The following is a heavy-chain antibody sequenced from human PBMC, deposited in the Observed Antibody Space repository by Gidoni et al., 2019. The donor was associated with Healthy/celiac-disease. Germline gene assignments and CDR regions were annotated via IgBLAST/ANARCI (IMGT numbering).Heavy chain of an antibody. CDR1: GFTFSSYG. CDR2: IWYDGSNK. D-gene: IGHD3-10*01. J-gene: IGHJ3*02. Sequence: VQLVESGGGVVQPGRSLRLSCAASGFTFSSYGMHWVRQAPGKGLEWVAVIWYDGSNKYYAASVKGRFTISRDNSKNTLYLQMNSLRAEDTAVYYCARDRPDYYDAFDIWGQGTMVTVSS. CDR3: ARDRPDYYDAFDI. V-gene: IGHV3-33*01.